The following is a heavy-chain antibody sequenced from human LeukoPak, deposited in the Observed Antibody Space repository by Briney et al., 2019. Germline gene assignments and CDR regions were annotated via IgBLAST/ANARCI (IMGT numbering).Heavy chain of an antibody. CDR2: IKQDGREK. CDR1: GFTFSSYW. D-gene: IGHD3-9*01. J-gene: IGHJ6*04. CDR3: AREPGTRNFDWLRGYYDYGMDV. Sequence: GGSLRLSCAASGFTFSSYWMSWVRQAPREGLEWVANIKQDGREKYYVHSVKGRFTISRDNAKNSLYLQMNSLRAEDTAVYYCAREPGTRNFDWLRGYYDYGMDVWGKGTTVTVSS. V-gene: IGHV3-7*03.